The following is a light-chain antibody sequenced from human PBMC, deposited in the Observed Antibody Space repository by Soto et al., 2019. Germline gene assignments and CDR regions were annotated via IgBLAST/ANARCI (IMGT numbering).Light chain of an antibody. J-gene: IGKJ1*01. CDR2: DAS. CDR1: QTISSW. Sequence: DIQMTQSPSTLSGSVGDRVTITCRASQTISSWLAWYQQKPGKAPKLLIYDASSLESGVPSRFSGSGSGTGFTLTISSLQPDDFATYYCQQYNSYPVTFGQGTKVDIK. V-gene: IGKV1-5*01. CDR3: QQYNSYPVT.